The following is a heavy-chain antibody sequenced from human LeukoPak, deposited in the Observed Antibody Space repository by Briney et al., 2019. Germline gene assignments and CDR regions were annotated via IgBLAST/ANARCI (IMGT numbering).Heavy chain of an antibody. CDR2: ISSGSSTM. D-gene: IGHD5-18*01. CDR3: AGFYRYGHAFDY. J-gene: IGHJ4*02. V-gene: IGHV3-48*04. Sequence: GGSLRLSCAASGFTFSSYSVNWVRQAPGKGLEWLSYISSGSSTMYYADSVKGRFTISRDNAKNSLYLQMNSLRADDTAVYYCAGFYRYGHAFDYWGQGTLVTVSS. CDR1: GFTFSSYS.